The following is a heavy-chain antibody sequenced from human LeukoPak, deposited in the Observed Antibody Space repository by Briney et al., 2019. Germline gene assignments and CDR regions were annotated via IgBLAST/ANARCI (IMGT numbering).Heavy chain of an antibody. J-gene: IGHJ6*03. V-gene: IGHV4-59*01. CDR3: ARAPATAILGGYYMDV. CDR2: IYYSGST. D-gene: IGHD2-21*02. CDR1: GGSISSYY. Sequence: SETLSLTCIVSGGSISSYYWSWIRQPPGKGLEWIGYIYYSGSTNYNPSLKSRVTISVDTSKNQFSLKLSSVTAADTAVYYCARAPATAILGGYYMDVWGKGTTVTISS.